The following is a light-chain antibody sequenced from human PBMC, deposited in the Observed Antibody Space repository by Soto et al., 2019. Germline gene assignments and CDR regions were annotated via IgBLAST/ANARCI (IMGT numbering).Light chain of an antibody. CDR2: GSS. J-gene: IGKJ3*01. V-gene: IGKV3-20*01. CDR3: QPYGASPRST. Sequence: IVLTQSPGTLSLSPGEIATLSCRTSQSVASLPWYQQKPGQAPRLLIYGSSTRATGIPDRFSGSGSGTDFTLTIRRLEPEDFAMYYCQPYGASPRSTFGPGTKVDI. CDR1: QSVAS.